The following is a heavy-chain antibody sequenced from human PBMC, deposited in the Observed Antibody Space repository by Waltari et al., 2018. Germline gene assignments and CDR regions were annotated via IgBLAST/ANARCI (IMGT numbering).Heavy chain of an antibody. Sequence: GLVKPSETLSLTCTVSGGSISSSSYYWGWIRQPPGKGLAWIGSIYYSGSTYYNPALKRRSTISVDTSKNQVSLKLSSGTAADTAVYYCAKGEWLSNHNYDCGMDVWGQGTTVTVAS. V-gene: IGHV4-39*07. CDR1: GGSISSSSYY. D-gene: IGHD3-3*01. CDR3: AKGEWLSNHNYDCGMDV. J-gene: IGHJ6*02. CDR2: IYYSGST.